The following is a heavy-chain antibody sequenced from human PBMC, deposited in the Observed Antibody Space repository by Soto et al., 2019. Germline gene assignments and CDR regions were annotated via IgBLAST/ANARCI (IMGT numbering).Heavy chain of an antibody. CDR2: IKQDGSEK. V-gene: IGHV3-7*03. CDR1: GFTFSSYW. CDR3: ARNSGRVLGYCSSTSCYGDAFDI. Sequence: LRLSCAASGFTFSSYWMSWVRQAPGKGLEWVANIKQDGSEKYYVDSVKGRFTISRDNAKNSLYLQMNSLRAEDTAVYYCARNSGRVLGYCSSTSCYGDAFDIWGQGTMVTVSS. D-gene: IGHD2-2*01. J-gene: IGHJ3*02.